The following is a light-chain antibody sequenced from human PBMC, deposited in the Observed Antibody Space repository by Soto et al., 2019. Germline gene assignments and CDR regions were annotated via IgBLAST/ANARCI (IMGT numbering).Light chain of an antibody. CDR3: QQYGASLFT. Sequence: VVLTQSPATLSLSPGERATLSCRASRHVYINALAWYQQKPGRTPTLLIFGASTRATDIPDRFSGTGSGTDFSLTINGVEPEDSAVYYCQQYGASLFTFGPGTRVEI. CDR2: GAS. J-gene: IGKJ3*01. CDR1: RHVYINA. V-gene: IGKV3-20*01.